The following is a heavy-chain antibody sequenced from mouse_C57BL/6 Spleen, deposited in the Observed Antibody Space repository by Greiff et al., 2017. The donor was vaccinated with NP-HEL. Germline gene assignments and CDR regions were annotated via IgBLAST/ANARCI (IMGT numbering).Heavy chain of an antibody. D-gene: IGHD1-1*01. J-gene: IGHJ1*03. CDR2: IDPSDSYT. CDR1: GYTFTSYW. V-gene: IGHV1-50*01. CDR3: ARWEEYYGSSYGYFDV. Sequence: QVQLQQSGAELVKPGASVKLSCKASGYTFTSYWMQWVKQRPGQGLEWIGEIDPSDSYTNYNQKFKGKATLTVDTSSSTAYMQLSSLKSEDSAVYYCARWEEYYGSSYGYFDVWGTGTTVTVSS.